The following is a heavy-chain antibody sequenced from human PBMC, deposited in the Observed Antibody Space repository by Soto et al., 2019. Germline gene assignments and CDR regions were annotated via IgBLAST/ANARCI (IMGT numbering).Heavy chain of an antibody. V-gene: IGHV4-34*01. CDR3: ARVGRLRFLEWVRPYYYYGMDV. Sequence: ETLSLTCAVYGGSFSGYYWSWIRQPPGKGLEWIGEINHSGSTNYNPSLKSRVTISVDTSKNQFSLKLSSVTAADTAVYYCARVGRLRFLEWVRPYYYYGMDVWGQGTTVTVSS. J-gene: IGHJ6*02. D-gene: IGHD3-3*01. CDR1: GGSFSGYY. CDR2: INHSGST.